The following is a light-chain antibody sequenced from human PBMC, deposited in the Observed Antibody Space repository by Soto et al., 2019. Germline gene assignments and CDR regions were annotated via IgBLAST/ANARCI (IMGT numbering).Light chain of an antibody. CDR2: EVS. CDR3: SSYTSRNTLV. Sequence: QSALTQPASVSGSPGQSITISCTGTISDVGAYNYVSWYQQHPGKAPKLMIFEVSDRTSGVSNRFTGSKSGNTASLTISGLHADDEADYYCSSYTSRNTLVFSGGTKLTVL. CDR1: ISDVGAYNY. V-gene: IGLV2-14*01. J-gene: IGLJ2*01.